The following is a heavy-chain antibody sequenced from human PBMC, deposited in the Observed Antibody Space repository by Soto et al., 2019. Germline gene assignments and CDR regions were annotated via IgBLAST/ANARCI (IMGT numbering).Heavy chain of an antibody. CDR1: GFTVSSNY. CDR3: ARGHSSPLSANHYYMDV. CDR2: IYSGGST. Sequence: GGSLRLSCAASGFTVSSNYMSWVRQAPGKGLEWVSVIYSGGSTYYADSVKGRFTISRDNSKNTLYLQMNSLRAEDTAVYYCARGHSSPLSANHYYMDVWGKGTTVTVSS. J-gene: IGHJ6*03. V-gene: IGHV3-66*01. D-gene: IGHD6-13*01.